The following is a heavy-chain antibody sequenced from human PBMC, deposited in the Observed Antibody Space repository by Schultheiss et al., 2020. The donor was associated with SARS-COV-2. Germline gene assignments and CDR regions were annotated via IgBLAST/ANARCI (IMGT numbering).Heavy chain of an antibody. CDR1: GFTFSSYS. CDR2: ISSSSSYI. J-gene: IGHJ4*02. Sequence: GGSLRLSCAASGFTFSSYSMNWVRQAPGKGLEWVSSISSSSSYIYYADSVKGRFTISRDNAKNSLDLQMNNLRVDDTAVYYCVKEGEEMGTSWGQGTLVTVSS. D-gene: IGHD5-24*01. CDR3: VKEGEEMGTS. V-gene: IGHV3-21*04.